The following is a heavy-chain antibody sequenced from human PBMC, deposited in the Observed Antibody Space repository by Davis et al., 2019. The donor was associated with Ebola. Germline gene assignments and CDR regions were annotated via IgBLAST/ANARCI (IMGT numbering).Heavy chain of an antibody. Sequence: AASVKVSCKASGYTFTDYYMHWVRQAPGQGLEWMGWINPNSGGPNYAQKFQGRVTMTRDTSISTAYMELRRLRSDDTAVYYCARGGGYSYLYGMDVWGQGTTVTVSS. CDR3: ARGGGYSYLYGMDV. J-gene: IGHJ6*02. CDR2: INPNSGGP. D-gene: IGHD5-18*01. CDR1: GYTFTDYY. V-gene: IGHV1-2*02.